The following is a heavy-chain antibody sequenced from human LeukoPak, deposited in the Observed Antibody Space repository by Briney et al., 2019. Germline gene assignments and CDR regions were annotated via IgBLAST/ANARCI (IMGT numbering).Heavy chain of an antibody. CDR3: AKDGLYYDLSTHIYYFDY. Sequence: GGSLRLSCAASGFTFSGYAMAWVRQTPGKGLEWVSAITGSGDATYYTDSVKGRFTISRDNSKNTLYLQMNSLRADDTALYYGAKDGLYYDLSTHIYYFDYWGQGTLVAVSS. D-gene: IGHD3-16*01. CDR1: GFTFSGYA. J-gene: IGHJ4*02. V-gene: IGHV3-23*01. CDR2: ITGSGDAT.